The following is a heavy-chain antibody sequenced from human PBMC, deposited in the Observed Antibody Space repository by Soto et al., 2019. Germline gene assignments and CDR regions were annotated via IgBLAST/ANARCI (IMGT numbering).Heavy chain of an antibody. J-gene: IGHJ5*02. CDR2: INHSGST. CDR3: ARGKVKGIAAA. D-gene: IGHD6-13*01. V-gene: IGHV4-34*01. Sequence: SETLSLTCAGYGGSFSGYYCSWIRQPPWKGLEWIGEINHSGSTNYNPSLKSRVTISVDTSKNQFSLKLSSVTAADTAVYYCARGKVKGIAAAWGQGTLVAVSS. CDR1: GGSFSGYY.